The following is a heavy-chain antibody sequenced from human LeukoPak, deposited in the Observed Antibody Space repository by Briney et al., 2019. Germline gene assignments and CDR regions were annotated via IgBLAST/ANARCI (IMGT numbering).Heavy chain of an antibody. CDR3: AKEDSNNADDAFDI. J-gene: IGHJ3*02. CDR1: GASISRSTYY. Sequence: SETLSLTCDVSGASISRSTYYWGWIRQSPGKGLEWTGSISYTGTTYYNPSLRGRVTISADTSKNYFSLRLTSVTAADTAVYYCAKEDSNNADDAFDIWGQGTMVTVSS. CDR2: ISYTGTT. D-gene: IGHD1-14*01. V-gene: IGHV4-39*02.